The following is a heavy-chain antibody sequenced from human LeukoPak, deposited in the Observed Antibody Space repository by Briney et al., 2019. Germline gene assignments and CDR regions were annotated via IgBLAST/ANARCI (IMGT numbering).Heavy chain of an antibody. CDR3: VRGYDSSA. J-gene: IGHJ5*02. CDR2: ISGSGGST. V-gene: IGHV3-23*01. Sequence: GGSLRLSCAASGFTFANYGMSWVRQAPGKGLDWVSGISGSGGSTYYADSVKGRFTISRDNAKNTLYLEMNSLRAEDTAVYYCVRGYDSSAWGQGTQVTVSS. D-gene: IGHD3-22*01. CDR1: GFTFANYG.